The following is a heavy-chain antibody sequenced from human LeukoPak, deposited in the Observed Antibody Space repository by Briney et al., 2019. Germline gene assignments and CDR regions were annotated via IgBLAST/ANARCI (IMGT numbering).Heavy chain of an antibody. Sequence: ASVKVSCKASGYTFTSYGISWVRQAPGQGLEWMGWISAYNGNTNYAQKLQGRVTMTTDTSTSTAYMELRSLRSDDTAVYYCARVNDYYDSSGYYGTDYWGQGTLVTVSS. J-gene: IGHJ4*02. CDR3: ARVNDYYDSSGYYGTDY. V-gene: IGHV1-18*01. CDR2: ISAYNGNT. D-gene: IGHD3-22*01. CDR1: GYTFTSYG.